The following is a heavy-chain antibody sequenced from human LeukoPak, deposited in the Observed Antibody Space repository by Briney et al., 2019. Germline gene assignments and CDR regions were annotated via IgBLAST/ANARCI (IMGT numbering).Heavy chain of an antibody. D-gene: IGHD3-10*01. CDR1: GFTFSRYS. Sequence: PGESLTLSCAASGFTFSRYSMNWVRQAPGKGLEWVSYISLSSRSTIYYAASVKGRFTISRDDARNSLYLQMYILTNGERAVYYCARYSGSRVATDFDYWGQGTLVTVSS. V-gene: IGHV3-48*02. CDR3: ARYSGSRVATDFDY. CDR2: ISLSSRSTI. J-gene: IGHJ4*02.